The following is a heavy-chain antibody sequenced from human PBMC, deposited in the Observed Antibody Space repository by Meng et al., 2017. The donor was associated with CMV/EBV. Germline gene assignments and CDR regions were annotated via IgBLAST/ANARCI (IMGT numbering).Heavy chain of an antibody. V-gene: IGHV4-61*01. Sequence: SETLSLTCTVSGYSISSGYYWGWIRQPPGKGLEWIGYIYYSGSTNYNPSLKSRVTISVDTSKNQFSLKLSSVTAADTAVYYCARGTIFDPWGQGTLVTVSS. CDR2: IYYSGST. D-gene: IGHD3-3*01. J-gene: IGHJ5*02. CDR3: ARGTIFDP. CDR1: GYSISSGYY.